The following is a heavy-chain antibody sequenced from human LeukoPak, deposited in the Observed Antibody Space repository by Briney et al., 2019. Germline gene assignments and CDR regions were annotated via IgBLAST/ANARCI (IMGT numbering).Heavy chain of an antibody. J-gene: IGHJ5*02. Sequence: SETLSLTCAVSGGSISSGGYSWSWIRQPPGKAMEFIAYIYCTGNTYFNPSLKSRVTISVDTSKNQFSLKLSSVTAADTAVYYCARVLAAAGNNWFDPWGQGTLVTVSS. CDR3: ARVLAAAGNNWFDP. D-gene: IGHD6-13*01. V-gene: IGHV4-30-4*07. CDR1: GGSISSGGYS. CDR2: IYCTGNT.